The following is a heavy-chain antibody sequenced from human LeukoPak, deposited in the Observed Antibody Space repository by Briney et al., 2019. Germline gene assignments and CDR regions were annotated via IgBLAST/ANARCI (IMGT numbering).Heavy chain of an antibody. CDR2: INGANGNT. Sequence: ASVKVSCKASGHSISNFAMHWVRQAPGQRFEWMGWINGANGNTEYSQMFQGRVTIARDTSASIAYMELSSLRSEDTAVYYCARMTTGRFDYWGQGTLVTVSS. D-gene: IGHD3-10*01. CDR3: ARMTTGRFDY. V-gene: IGHV1-3*01. J-gene: IGHJ4*02. CDR1: GHSISNFA.